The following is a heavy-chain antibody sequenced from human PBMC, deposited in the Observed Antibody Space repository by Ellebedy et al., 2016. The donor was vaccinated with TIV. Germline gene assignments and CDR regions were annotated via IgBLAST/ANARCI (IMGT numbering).Heavy chain of an antibody. CDR2: IYHSGST. CDR3: ARVLTDYYYYGMDV. V-gene: IGHV4-4*02. CDR1: GGSISSSNW. D-gene: IGHD2-15*01. J-gene: IGHJ6*02. Sequence: SETLSLTCAVSGGSISSSNWWSWVRQPPGKVLEWIGEIYHSGSTNYNPSLKSRFTISVDKSKNQFSLKLSSVTAADTAVYYCARVLTDYYYYGMDVWGQGTTVTVSS.